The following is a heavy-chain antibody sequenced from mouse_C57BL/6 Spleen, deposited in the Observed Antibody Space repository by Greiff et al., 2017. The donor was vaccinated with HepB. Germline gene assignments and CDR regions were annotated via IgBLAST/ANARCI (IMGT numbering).Heavy chain of an antibody. CDR1: GYTFTDYE. Sequence: VKLMESGAELVRPGASVTLSCKASGYTFTDYEMHWVKQTPVHGLEWIGAIDPETGGTAYNQKFKGKAILTADKSSSTAYMELRSLTSEDSAVYYCTRGGKSFAYWGQGTLVTVSA. J-gene: IGHJ3*01. V-gene: IGHV1-15*01. CDR3: TRGGKSFAY. CDR2: IDPETGGT.